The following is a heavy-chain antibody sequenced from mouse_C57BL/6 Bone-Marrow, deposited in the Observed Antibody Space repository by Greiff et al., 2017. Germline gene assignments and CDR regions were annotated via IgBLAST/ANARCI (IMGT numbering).Heavy chain of an antibody. V-gene: IGHV1-69*01. Sequence: QVQLQQPGAELVMPGASVKLSCKASGYTFTSYWMHWVKQRPGQGLEWIGEIDPSDSYTNYNQKFKGKSTLTVDKSSSTAYMQLSILTSEDSAVYYSARYYGYGCWYAMDYWGQGTSVTVAS. CDR3: ARYYGYGCWYAMDY. CDR1: GYTFTSYW. D-gene: IGHD2-2*01. J-gene: IGHJ4*01. CDR2: IDPSDSYT.